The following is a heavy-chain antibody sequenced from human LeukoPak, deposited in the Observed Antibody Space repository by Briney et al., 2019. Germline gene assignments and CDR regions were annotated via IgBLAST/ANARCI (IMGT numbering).Heavy chain of an antibody. CDR2: IKQDGSEK. V-gene: IGHV3-7*04. D-gene: IGHD2-21*01. J-gene: IGHJ4*02. Sequence: GGSLRLSCAASGFTFSTYYMAWVRQAPGKGLEWVANIKQDGSEKYYGGSVKGRFTISRDNAKNALYLQLNSLRVEDTAVYFCAGGFGFLIESWGQGTLVTVSP. CDR3: AGGFGFLIES. CDR1: GFTFSTYY.